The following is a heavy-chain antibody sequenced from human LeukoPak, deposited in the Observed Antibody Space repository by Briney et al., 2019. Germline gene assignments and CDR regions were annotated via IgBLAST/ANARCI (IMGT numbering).Heavy chain of an antibody. Sequence: SETLSLTCTVSGGSISSHYWSWIRQPPGKGLEWIGYIYYSGSTNYNPSLKSRVTISVDTSKNQFSLKLSSVTAADTAVYYCARVGYQLLYRVVRWSFDLWGRGTLVTLSS. J-gene: IGHJ2*01. CDR1: GGSISSHY. D-gene: IGHD2-2*02. CDR3: ARVGYQLLYRVVRWSFDL. V-gene: IGHV4-59*11. CDR2: IYYSGST.